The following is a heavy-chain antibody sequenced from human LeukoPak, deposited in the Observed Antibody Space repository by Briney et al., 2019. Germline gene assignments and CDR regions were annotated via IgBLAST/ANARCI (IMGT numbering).Heavy chain of an antibody. D-gene: IGHD1-26*01. J-gene: IGHJ3*02. CDR3: ARDSGSFQDAFDI. Sequence: SETLSLTCAVYGGSFSGYYWSWIRQPPGKGLEWIGEINHSGSTNYNPSLKSRVTISVDTSKNQFSLKLSSVTAADTAVYYCARDSGSFQDAFDIWGQGTMVTVSS. CDR1: GGSFSGYY. V-gene: IGHV4-34*01. CDR2: INHSGST.